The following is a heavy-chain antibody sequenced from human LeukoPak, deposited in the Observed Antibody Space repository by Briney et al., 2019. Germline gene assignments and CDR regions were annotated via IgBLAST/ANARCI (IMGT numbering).Heavy chain of an antibody. D-gene: IGHD3-10*01. V-gene: IGHV4-59*01. CDR2: IYYSGST. CDR1: GVSISSYY. Sequence: PSETLSLTCTVSGVSISSYYWSWVRQPPGKGLEWVGYIYYSGSTNYNPSRKSRVTISVDTSKSQFSLKLSSVTAADTAVYYCARGQRIRMVRGVIMTEYFDYWGQGTLVTVSS. J-gene: IGHJ4*02. CDR3: ARGQRIRMVRGVIMTEYFDY.